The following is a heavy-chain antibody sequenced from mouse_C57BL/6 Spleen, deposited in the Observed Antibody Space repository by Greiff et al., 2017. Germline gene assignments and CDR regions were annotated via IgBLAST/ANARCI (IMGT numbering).Heavy chain of an antibody. V-gene: IGHV2-2*01. Sequence: QVQLQQSGPGLVQPSQSLSITCTVSGFSFTSYGVHWVRQSPGKGLEWLGVIWSGGSTDYNAAFISRLSIRKDNSKSQVFFKMNSLKADDTAIYYCARNLEGYYYAMDYWGQGTSVTVSS. J-gene: IGHJ4*01. CDR1: GFSFTSYG. CDR2: IWSGGST. CDR3: ARNLEGYYYAMDY.